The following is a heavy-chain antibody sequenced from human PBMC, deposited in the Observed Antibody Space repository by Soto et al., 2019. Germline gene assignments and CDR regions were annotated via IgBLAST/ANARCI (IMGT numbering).Heavy chain of an antibody. CDR1: GYTFTSYG. J-gene: IGHJ6*02. CDR2: ISAYNGNT. CDR3: ARDPYYGSGFYYYYYYGMDV. Sequence: ASVKVSCKASGYTFTSYGISWVRQAPGQGLEWMGWISAYNGNTNYAQKLQGRVTMTTDTSTSTAYMELRSLRSDDTAVYYCARDPYYGSGFYYYYYYGMDVWGQGTTVTV. V-gene: IGHV1-18*01. D-gene: IGHD3-10*01.